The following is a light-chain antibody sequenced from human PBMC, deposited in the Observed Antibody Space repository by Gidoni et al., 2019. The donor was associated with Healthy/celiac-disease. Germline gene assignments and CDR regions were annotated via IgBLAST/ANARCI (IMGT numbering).Light chain of an antibody. CDR2: AAS. CDR1: QSISSY. Sequence: DIQMTQSPSSLSASVGDRVTITCRASQSISSYLNWYQQKPGKAPKLLIYAASSLQSGVPSRFSGSRSGTDFTLTISSLQPEDFATYYCQQSYSTPPVTFGQVTRLEIK. J-gene: IGKJ5*01. V-gene: IGKV1-39*01. CDR3: QQSYSTPPVT.